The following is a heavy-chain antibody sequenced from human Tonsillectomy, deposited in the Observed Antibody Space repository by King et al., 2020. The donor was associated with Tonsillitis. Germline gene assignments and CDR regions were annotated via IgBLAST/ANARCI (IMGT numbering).Heavy chain of an antibody. CDR3: ARSYDYYDAFDI. D-gene: IGHD3-22*01. CDR2: IKQEGIEK. V-gene: IGHV3-7*03. J-gene: IGHJ3*02. Sequence: VQLVESGGGLVQPGGSLRVSCAASGFTFSRYWMSWVRQSPGKGLEWVASIKQEGIEKYVVDSVMGRFTISGDNTKNSLHLQMNSLRAEDTALYYCARSYDYYDAFDIWGQGTMVTVSS. CDR1: GFTFSRYW.